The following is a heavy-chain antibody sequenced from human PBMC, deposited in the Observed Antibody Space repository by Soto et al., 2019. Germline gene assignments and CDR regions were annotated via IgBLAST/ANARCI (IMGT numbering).Heavy chain of an antibody. J-gene: IGHJ4*02. V-gene: IGHV5-10-1*01. CDR3: ARYVGGGSPRVVFAD. Sequence: AESLKVSCKGSGYSFTSYWISWVRQMPGKGLEWMGRIDPSDSYTNYSPSFQGHVTIPADKSISTAYLQWSSLKASDTDMYYCARYVGGGSPRVVFADWGRGTLDIVSS. D-gene: IGHD1-26*01. CDR2: IDPSDSYT. CDR1: GYSFTSYW.